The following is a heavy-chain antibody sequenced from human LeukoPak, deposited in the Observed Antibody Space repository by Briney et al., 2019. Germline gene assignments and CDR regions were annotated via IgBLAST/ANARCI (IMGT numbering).Heavy chain of an antibody. V-gene: IGHV1-2*02. CDR3: ARGYPLSTTAAGTYFQH. D-gene: IGHD6-13*01. CDR2: INPNSGGT. CDR1: GYTFTGYY. Sequence: VASVKVSCKTSGYTFTGYYMHWVRQAPGQGLEWMGWINPNSGGTNYAQKFKGRVTMTRDTSISTAYMELSRLRSDDTAVYYCARGYPLSTTAAGTYFQHWGRGTLVTVSS. J-gene: IGHJ1*01.